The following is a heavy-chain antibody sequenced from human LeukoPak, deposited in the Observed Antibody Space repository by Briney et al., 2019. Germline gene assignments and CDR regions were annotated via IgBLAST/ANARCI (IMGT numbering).Heavy chain of an antibody. Sequence: ASVKVSCKASGYSFTTHGISWVRQAPGQGLEWMGWVSSYSTYTTYAQKFQGRVTMTTDTSTSTAYMELRSLRSDDTAVYYCASNHYDILTGYYNIDYWGQGTLVTVSS. V-gene: IGHV1-18*01. D-gene: IGHD3-9*01. CDR1: GYSFTTHG. CDR2: VSSYSTYT. J-gene: IGHJ4*02. CDR3: ASNHYDILTGYYNIDY.